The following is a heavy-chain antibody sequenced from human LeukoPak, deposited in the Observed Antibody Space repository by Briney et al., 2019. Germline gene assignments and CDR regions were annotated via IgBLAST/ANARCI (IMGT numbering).Heavy chain of an antibody. V-gene: IGHV3-21*01. D-gene: IGHD4-17*01. Sequence: GWSLRLSCAASGFTFSSYSMNWVRQAAGKGLAWVSSISSSSSYIYYADSVKGRFTISRDKAKNSLYLQMNSLRAEDTAVYYCARPKVTTGEDVWGKGTTVTVSS. CDR3: ARPKVTTGEDV. CDR1: GFTFSSYS. J-gene: IGHJ6*04. CDR2: ISSSSSYI.